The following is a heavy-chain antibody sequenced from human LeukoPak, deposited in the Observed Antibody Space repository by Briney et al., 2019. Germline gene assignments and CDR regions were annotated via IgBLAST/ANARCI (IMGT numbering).Heavy chain of an antibody. CDR2: TYYRPKLYN. J-gene: IGHJ4*02. CDR1: GDSVSSNGAA. D-gene: IGHD6-19*01. Sequence: SHTLSLTCAISGDSVSSNGAAWNWIRQSPSRGLEWLGRTYYRPKLYNDYAVSVKSRININPDTSKNQFSLQLNSVTPEDTAVYYCARGSSGSLLYYFDYWGQGTLVTVSS. V-gene: IGHV6-1*01. CDR3: ARGSSGSLLYYFDY.